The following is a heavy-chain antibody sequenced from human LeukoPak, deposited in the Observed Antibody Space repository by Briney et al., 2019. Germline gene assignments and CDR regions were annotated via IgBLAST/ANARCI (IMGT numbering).Heavy chain of an antibody. D-gene: IGHD4-17*01. Sequence: TSQTLSLTCALSGDIHSSNTAAWHWPRQPREGGLEWLEKTFYRSKWYSDYAVSVKSRITITPDTSKNQVSLQLSSVTPEDTAVYFCASTHGQQIDYWGQGTLVTVSS. CDR1: GDIHSSNTAA. V-gene: IGHV6-1*01. CDR3: ASTHGQQIDY. CDR2: TFYRSKWYS. J-gene: IGHJ4*02.